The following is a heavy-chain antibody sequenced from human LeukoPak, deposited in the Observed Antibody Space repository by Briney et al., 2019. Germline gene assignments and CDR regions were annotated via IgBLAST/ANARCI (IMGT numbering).Heavy chain of an antibody. CDR3: GKTPAGYSSGQKPAWPVDY. Sequence: GGSLRLSCEASGFTFGSFAMYWVRQAPGKGLDWIAGIFGSGGSPHYADSVKGRFTISRDNSKNTVYLQINSLRAEDTAVYYCGKTPAGYSSGQKPAWPVDYWGQGTLVT. V-gene: IGHV3-23*01. J-gene: IGHJ4*02. CDR2: IFGSGGSP. CDR1: GFTFGSFA. D-gene: IGHD5-18*01.